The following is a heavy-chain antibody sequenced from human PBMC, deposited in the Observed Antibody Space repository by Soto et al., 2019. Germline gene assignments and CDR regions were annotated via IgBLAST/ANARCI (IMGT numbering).Heavy chain of an antibody. V-gene: IGHV5-51*01. CDR3: ARQGRDIAARGWFDP. CDR1: GYSFTSYW. CDR2: IYPGDSDT. Sequence: PGESLKISCKGSGYSFTSYWIGWVRQMPGKGLEWMGIIYPGDSDTRYSPSFQGQVTISADKSISTAYLQWSSLKASDTAMYYCARQGRDIAARGWFDPWGQGTLVTVSS. J-gene: IGHJ5*02. D-gene: IGHD6-6*01.